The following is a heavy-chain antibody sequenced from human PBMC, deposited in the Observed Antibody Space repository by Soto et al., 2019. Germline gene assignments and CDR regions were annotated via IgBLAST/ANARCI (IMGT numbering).Heavy chain of an antibody. CDR1: GGSISSYY. J-gene: IGHJ4*02. V-gene: IGHV4-59*01. Sequence: SETLSLTCTVSGGSISSYYWSWIRQPPGKGLEWIGYIYYSGSTNYNPSLKSRVTISVDTSKNQFSLKLSSVTAADTAVYYCARDQNGYGDYLGYWGQGTLVTVSS. D-gene: IGHD4-17*01. CDR2: IYYSGST. CDR3: ARDQNGYGDYLGY.